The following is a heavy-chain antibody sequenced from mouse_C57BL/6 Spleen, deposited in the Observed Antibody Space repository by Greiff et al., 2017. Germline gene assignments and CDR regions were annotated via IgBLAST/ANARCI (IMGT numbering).Heavy chain of an antibody. V-gene: IGHV2-4*01. J-gene: IGHJ4*01. CDR1: GFSLTSYG. Sequence: VKLMESGPGLVQPSQRLSITCTVSGFSLTSYGVHWVRQPPGKGLEWLGVIWSGGSTDYNAAFISRLSISKDNSKSQVFFKMNSLQADDTAIYYCAKMGDGYSMDYWGQGTSVTVSS. CDR2: IWSGGST. CDR3: AKMGDGYSMDY. D-gene: IGHD2-3*01.